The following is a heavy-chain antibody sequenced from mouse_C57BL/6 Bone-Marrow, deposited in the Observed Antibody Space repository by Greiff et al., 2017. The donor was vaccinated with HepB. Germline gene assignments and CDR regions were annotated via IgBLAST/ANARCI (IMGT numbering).Heavy chain of an antibody. Sequence: VQLQQSGAELVRPGPSVKLSCKASGYTFTSYWMHWVKQRPGQGLEWIGVIDPSDSYTNYNQKFKGKATLTVDTSSSTAYMQLSSLTSEDSAVYYCYGNYFDYWGQGTTLTVSS. CDR2: IDPSDSYT. J-gene: IGHJ2*01. D-gene: IGHD2-1*01. V-gene: IGHV1-59*01. CDR1: GYTFTSYW. CDR3: YGNYFDY.